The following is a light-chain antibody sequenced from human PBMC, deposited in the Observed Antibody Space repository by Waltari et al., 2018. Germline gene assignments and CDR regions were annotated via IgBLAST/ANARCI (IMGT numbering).Light chain of an antibody. J-gene: IGLJ3*02. CDR3: QTGGHGTWV. Sequence: QLVLTQSPSASASLGASVKLTCTLSSGHSSNIVAWLQQQPEKGPRFLMKVNSDGSHSKGDEIPDRFSGSSSGAERYLTISSVQSEDESDYYFQTGGHGTWVFGGGTKLTVL. CDR2: VNSDGSH. V-gene: IGLV4-69*01. CDR1: SGHSSNI.